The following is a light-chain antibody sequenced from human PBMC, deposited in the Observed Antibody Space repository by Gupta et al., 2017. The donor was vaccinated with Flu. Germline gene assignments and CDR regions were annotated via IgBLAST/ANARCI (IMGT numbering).Light chain of an antibody. V-gene: IGKV1-9*01. Sequence: DVLLTQSPSFLSASVGDTVTIACRASRDIHSHLALFQQTPSQAPKLLIYAAPSLQSGIPSRFSGSESGTDFTLTISSLQPEDFATYYCQQLYYLPHTFGQGTQLDIK. CDR3: QQLYYLPHT. J-gene: IGKJ2*01. CDR1: RDIHSH. CDR2: AAP.